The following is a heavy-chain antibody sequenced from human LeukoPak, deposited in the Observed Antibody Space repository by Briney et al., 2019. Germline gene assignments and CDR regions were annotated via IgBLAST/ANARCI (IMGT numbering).Heavy chain of an antibody. D-gene: IGHD1-26*01. J-gene: IGHJ5*02. CDR3: ATFRNGTSGSYRNWFDP. CDR1: GYTFTSYY. CDR2: INPSGGST. Sequence: GASVKVSCKASGYTFTSYYMHWVRQAPGQGLEWMGIINPSGGSTSYAQKFQGRVTMTEDTSTDTAYMELSSLRSEDTAVYYCATFRNGTSGSYRNWFDPWGQGTLVTVSS. V-gene: IGHV1-46*01.